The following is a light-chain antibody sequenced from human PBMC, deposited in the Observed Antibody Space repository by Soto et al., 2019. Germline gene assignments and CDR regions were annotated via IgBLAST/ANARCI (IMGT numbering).Light chain of an antibody. V-gene: IGKV3-20*01. J-gene: IGKJ1*01. Sequence: EIVLTQSPGTLSLSPGDRATLSCRASQTLRSGYLAWYQHKPGQASRLLIYDVSSRATGIPDRFSGSGSGTDFTLTISRLEPEDFAVYYCQQYGSSPRAFGQGTKVDIK. CDR1: QTLRSGY. CDR2: DVS. CDR3: QQYGSSPRA.